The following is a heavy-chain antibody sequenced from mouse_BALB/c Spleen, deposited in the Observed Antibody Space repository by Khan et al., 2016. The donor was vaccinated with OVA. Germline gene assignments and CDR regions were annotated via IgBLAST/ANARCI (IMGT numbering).Heavy chain of an antibody. D-gene: IGHD2-12*01. CDR1: GSSLITYG. Sequence: QVQLQQSGPGLVKPSQSLSITCTVSGSSLITYGVHWVRQSPGKGLEWRGVKWSGGSTDYNAAFISSLNISKDNSTSHVFFKMNSLQADDTAIYYRGRNAYRYDFTYWGRGTLVTVSA. CDR2: KWSGGST. CDR3: GRNAYRYDFTY. V-gene: IGHV2-4-1*01. J-gene: IGHJ3*01.